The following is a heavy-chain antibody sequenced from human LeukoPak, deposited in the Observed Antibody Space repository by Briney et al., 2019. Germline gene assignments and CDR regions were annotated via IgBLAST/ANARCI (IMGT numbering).Heavy chain of an antibody. CDR3: ARAGENYYDFYY. CDR2: FNPSGSST. V-gene: IGHV1-46*01. Sequence: ASVKVSCKASGYTFTSFYMHWVRQAPGQGLEWMGIFNPSGSSTTYAQKFQGRVTMTRDTSTSIVYMELSSLGSEDTAVYYCARAGENYYDFYYWGQGTLVTVSS. J-gene: IGHJ4*02. CDR1: GYTFTSFY. D-gene: IGHD1-26*01.